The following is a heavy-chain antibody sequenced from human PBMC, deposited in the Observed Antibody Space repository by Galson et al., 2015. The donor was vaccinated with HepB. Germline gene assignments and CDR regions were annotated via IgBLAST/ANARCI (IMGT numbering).Heavy chain of an antibody. Sequence: SLRLSCAASGLTFTTHGMSWVRQGRGKGLEWVSGISASGDYTDYADSVKGRFTISRDNSGNTLYLQMNRLRVDDTAVYYCTKDAGWEHHSWGQGTLVIVSS. CDR2: ISASGDYT. D-gene: IGHD1/OR15-1a*01. CDR1: GLTFTTHG. CDR3: TKDAGWEHHS. V-gene: IGHV3-23*01. J-gene: IGHJ4*02.